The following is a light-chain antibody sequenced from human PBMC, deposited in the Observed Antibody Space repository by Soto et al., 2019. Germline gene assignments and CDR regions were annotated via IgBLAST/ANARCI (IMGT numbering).Light chain of an antibody. CDR2: KAS. Sequence: DVVMTQSPLSLHVTLGQPASISCRSSRSLVYSDGNAYLNWFHQRPGQSPRRLIYKASNRDSGVPDRFSGSGSGTDFTLHINRVEAEDVGVYYCMQGTHWPPTFGRGTRVEIE. CDR3: MQGTHWPPT. CDR1: RSLVYSDGNAY. V-gene: IGKV2-30*01. J-gene: IGKJ1*01.